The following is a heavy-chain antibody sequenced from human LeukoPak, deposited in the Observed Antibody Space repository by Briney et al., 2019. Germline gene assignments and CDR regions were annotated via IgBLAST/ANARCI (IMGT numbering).Heavy chain of an antibody. D-gene: IGHD1-26*01. Sequence: PGPSLRLSCAASGFTFIDYIMHWVRQAPGKGLELVALIAHDGTNKHCADSVEGRFTISRDNSKNTLYLQMNSLRGEDTAVYYCASEVRPSEFDYWGQGTLVTVSS. CDR3: ASEVRPSEFDY. CDR2: IAHDGTNK. J-gene: IGHJ4*02. CDR1: GFTFIDYI. V-gene: IGHV3-30-3*01.